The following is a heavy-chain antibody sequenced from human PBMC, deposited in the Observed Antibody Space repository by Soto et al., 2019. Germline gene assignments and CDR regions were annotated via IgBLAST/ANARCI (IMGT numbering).Heavy chain of an antibody. J-gene: IGHJ4*02. CDR2: ISSSSSYT. D-gene: IGHD2-8*01. Sequence: GGSLRLSCAASGFTFSDYYMSWIRQAPGKGLEWVSYISSSSSYTNYADPVKGRFTISRDNAKNTLYLQMHSLRAEDTAIYYCAKDHCTLSNCIAGFDYWGQGTLVTVSS. CDR1: GFTFSDYY. CDR3: AKDHCTLSNCIAGFDY. V-gene: IGHV3-11*05.